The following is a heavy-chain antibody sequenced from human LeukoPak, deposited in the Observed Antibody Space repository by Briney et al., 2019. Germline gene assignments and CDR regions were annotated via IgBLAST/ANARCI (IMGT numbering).Heavy chain of an antibody. V-gene: IGHV3-64*01. Sequence: GGSLRLSCAASGFTFSSYAMHWVRQAPGKGLEYVSAISSNGGSTYYANSVKGRFTISRDNSKNTLYLQMGSLSAEDMAVYYCARSPFIVVVPAPPVDIWGQGTMVTVSS. D-gene: IGHD2-2*01. J-gene: IGHJ3*02. CDR1: GFTFSSYA. CDR2: ISSNGGST. CDR3: ARSPFIVVVPAPPVDI.